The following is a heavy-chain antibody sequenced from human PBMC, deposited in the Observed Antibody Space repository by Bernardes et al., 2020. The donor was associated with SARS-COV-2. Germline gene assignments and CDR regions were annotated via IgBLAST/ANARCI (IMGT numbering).Heavy chain of an antibody. CDR1: GFSFSSYA. J-gene: IGHJ4*01. Sequence: GGSLRLSCTNSGFSFSSYAMSWVRQAPGKGLEWVASISGSGESTEYADSVKGRFTISRDNSRNSLYLQMNSLRVVDTALYYCANWDYDGFLEWFLLYWGHGTLVTVSS. CDR3: ANWDYDGFLEWFLLY. D-gene: IGHD3-3*01. V-gene: IGHV3-23*01. CDR2: ISGSGEST.